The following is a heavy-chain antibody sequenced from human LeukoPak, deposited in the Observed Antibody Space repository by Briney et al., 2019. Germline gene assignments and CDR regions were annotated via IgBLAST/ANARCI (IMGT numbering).Heavy chain of an antibody. CDR2: IIPIFGTA. CDR1: GYTFTGYY. J-gene: IGHJ4*02. CDR3: ASVGSGSYPFDY. V-gene: IGHV1-69*13. D-gene: IGHD3-10*01. Sequence: SVKVSCKASGYTFTGYYMHWVRQAPGQGLEWMGGIIPIFGTAKYAQEFQGRITITADVSTRIAYMELSSLRSEDTAVYYCASVGSGSYPFDYWGQGTLVTVAS.